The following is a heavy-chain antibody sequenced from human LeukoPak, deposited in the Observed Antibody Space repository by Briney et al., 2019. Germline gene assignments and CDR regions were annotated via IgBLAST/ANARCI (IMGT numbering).Heavy chain of an antibody. CDR3: ARGSVRRFLDYMDV. CDR1: GGTFCSYA. D-gene: IGHD3-3*01. J-gene: IGHJ6*03. V-gene: IGHV1-69*01. CDR2: IIPIFGTA. Sequence: SVKVSCKASGGTFCSYAISWVRQAPGQGLEWMGGIIPIFGTANYAQKFQGRVTITADESTSTAYMELSSLRSEDTAVYYCARGSVRRFLDYMDVWGKGTTVTVSS.